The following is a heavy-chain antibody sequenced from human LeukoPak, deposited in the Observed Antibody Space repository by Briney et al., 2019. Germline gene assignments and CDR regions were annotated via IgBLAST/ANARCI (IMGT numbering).Heavy chain of an antibody. V-gene: IGHV3-9*02. CDR3: AKGPVDGYNYGLDY. CDR1: GFTSDDYA. Sequence: GGSLRLSCAASGFTSDDYAMYWGRQAPGKGLEWVSGISWNSGSIGYADSVKGRFTISRDNANNSLYLQMNSLRAEDTALYYCAKGPVDGYNYGLDYWGQETLVTVSS. D-gene: IGHD5-24*01. CDR2: ISWNSGSI. J-gene: IGHJ4*02.